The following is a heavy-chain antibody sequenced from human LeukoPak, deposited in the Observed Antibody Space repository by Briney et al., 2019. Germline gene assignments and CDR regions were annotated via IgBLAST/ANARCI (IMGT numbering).Heavy chain of an antibody. CDR1: GFTFSSYA. CDR3: ARAYDPLDYYYYGMDV. D-gene: IGHD3-3*01. V-gene: IGHV3-30*04. CDR2: VSYDGSNK. J-gene: IGHJ6*02. Sequence: GGSLRLSCAASGFTFSSYAMHWVRQAPGKGLEWVGVVSYDGSNKYYADSVKGRFTISRDNSKNSLYLQMNSLRAEDTAVYYCARAYDPLDYYYYGMDVWGQGTTVTVSS.